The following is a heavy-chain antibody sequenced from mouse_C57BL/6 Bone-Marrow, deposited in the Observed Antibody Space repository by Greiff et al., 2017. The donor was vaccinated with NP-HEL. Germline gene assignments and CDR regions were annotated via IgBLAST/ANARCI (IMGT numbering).Heavy chain of an antibody. Sequence: EVNVVESGGGLVQPGGSMKLSCVASGFTFSNYWMNWVRQSPEKGLEWVAQIRLKSDNYATHYAESVKGRFTISRDDSKSSVYLQMNNLRAEDTGIYYCTADGYYYAMDYWGQGTSVTVSS. CDR3: TADGYYYAMDY. CDR1: GFTFSNYW. V-gene: IGHV6-3*01. D-gene: IGHD2-3*01. CDR2: IRLKSDNYAT. J-gene: IGHJ4*01.